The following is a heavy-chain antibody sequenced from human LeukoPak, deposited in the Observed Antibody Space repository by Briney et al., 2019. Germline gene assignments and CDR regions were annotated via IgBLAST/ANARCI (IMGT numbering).Heavy chain of an antibody. J-gene: IGHJ4*02. CDR3: VRDGRPLDY. CDR1: RFTFSNYC. V-gene: IGHV3-7*01. Sequence: GVSLRLSCTASRFTFSNYCMTCVRQPPGKGLEWVANIKQDGGEKYYVDSVRGRFTISRDNSKNSLYLQMNSLRAEDTAVYYCVRDGRPLDYWGQGTLVTVSS. D-gene: IGHD3/OR15-3a*01. CDR2: IKQDGGEK.